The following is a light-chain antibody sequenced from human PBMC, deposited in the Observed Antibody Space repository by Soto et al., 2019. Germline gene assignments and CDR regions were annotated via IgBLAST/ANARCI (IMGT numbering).Light chain of an antibody. CDR2: EVS. Sequence: QAVLTQPAPPSGAPGQSITLSRTGTSRDVGSYNLVSWYQQHPGKAPKLMIYEVSKRPSGVSNRFSGSKSGNTASLTISGLQAEDEADYYCCSYAGSSTFPYVFGTGTKVTVL. CDR3: CSYAGSSTFPYV. V-gene: IGLV2-23*02. J-gene: IGLJ1*01. CDR1: SRDVGSYNL.